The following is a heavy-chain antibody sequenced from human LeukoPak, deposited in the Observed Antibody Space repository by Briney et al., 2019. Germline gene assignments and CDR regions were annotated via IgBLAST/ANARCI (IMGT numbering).Heavy chain of an antibody. CDR3: AGGQHSRDYTH. CDR1: GASISTNY. D-gene: IGHD4-11*01. Sequence: SETLSLTCTVSGASISTNYWSWIRQPPAKGLEWIGDIDYSGTTSYNPSLKRRGTISLATSKTHIFLRLTSVTAADTAVYYCAGGQHSRDYTHWGQGTLVTVSS. CDR2: IDYSGTT. J-gene: IGHJ4*02. V-gene: IGHV4-59*01.